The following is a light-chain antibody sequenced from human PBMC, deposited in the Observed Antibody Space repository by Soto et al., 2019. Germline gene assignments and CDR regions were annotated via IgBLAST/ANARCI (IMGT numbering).Light chain of an antibody. CDR2: AAS. V-gene: IGKV1-9*01. CDR3: QQRFT. J-gene: IGKJ3*01. Sequence: DIQLTQSPSFLSASVGDRVTITCRASQGISSYLAWYQQKPGKAPKLLIYAASTLQSGVPSRFSGSGSGTEFTLTISSLLPEDFATYYCQQRFTFGPGTKVDIK. CDR1: QGISSY.